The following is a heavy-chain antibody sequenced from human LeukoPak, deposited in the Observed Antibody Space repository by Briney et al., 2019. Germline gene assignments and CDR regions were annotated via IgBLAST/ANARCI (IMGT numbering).Heavy chain of an antibody. D-gene: IGHD6-19*01. CDR3: ARVLKYSSGWYPYYYYGMDV. CDR1: GGTFSSYA. Sequence: ASVKVSCKASGGTFSSYAISWVRQAPGQGLEWMGGIIPIFGTANYAQKFQGRVTITADESTSTAYMELSSLRSEDTAVYYCARVLKYSSGWYPYYYYGMDVWGQGTTVTVSS. J-gene: IGHJ6*02. V-gene: IGHV1-69*01. CDR2: IIPIFGTA.